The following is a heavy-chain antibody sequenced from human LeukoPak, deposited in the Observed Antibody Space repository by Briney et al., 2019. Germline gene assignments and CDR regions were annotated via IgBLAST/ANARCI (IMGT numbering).Heavy chain of an antibody. J-gene: IGHJ5*02. D-gene: IGHD3-10*01. Sequence: SETLSLTCAVYGGSFSGYYWSWIRQPPGKGLEWIGEINHSGSTNYNPSLKSRVTISVDTSKNQFSLKLSSVTAADTAVYYCARRFGRNWFDPWGQGTLVTVSS. CDR3: ARRFGRNWFDP. CDR1: GGSFSGYY. V-gene: IGHV4-34*01. CDR2: INHSGST.